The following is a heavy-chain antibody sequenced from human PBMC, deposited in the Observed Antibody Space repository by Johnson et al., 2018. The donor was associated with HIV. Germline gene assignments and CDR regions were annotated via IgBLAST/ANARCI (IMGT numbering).Heavy chain of an antibody. CDR3: ARIRVAVITEVGAFDI. J-gene: IGHJ3*02. CDR1: GFTFSTYG. Sequence: QVQLVESGGGVVQPGRSLRLSCAASGFTFSTYGMHWVRQAPGKGLEWVAFISYDGSNKYYADSVKGRFTISRDNSKNTLFLQMNSLRPEDTAVYYCARIRVAVITEVGAFDIWGQGTMVTVSS. D-gene: IGHD3-22*01. CDR2: ISYDGSNK. V-gene: IGHV3-30*19.